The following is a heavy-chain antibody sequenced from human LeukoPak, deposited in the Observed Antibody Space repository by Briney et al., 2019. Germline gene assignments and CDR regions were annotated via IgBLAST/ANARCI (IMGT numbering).Heavy chain of an antibody. CDR2: MNPNSGNT. V-gene: IGHV1-8*03. D-gene: IGHD3-10*01. J-gene: IGHJ5*02. CDR1: GYTFTSYD. CDR3: ARGFALAGWFGELLQNWFDP. Sequence: ASVKVSCKASGYTFTSYDINWVRQATGQGLGWMGWMNPNSGNTGYAQKFQGRVTITRNTSISTAYMELSSLRSEDTAVYYCARGFALAGWFGELLQNWFDPWGQGTLVTVSS.